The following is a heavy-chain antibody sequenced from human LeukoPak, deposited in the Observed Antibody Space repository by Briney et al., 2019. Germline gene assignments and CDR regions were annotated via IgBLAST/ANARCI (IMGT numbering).Heavy chain of an antibody. CDR1: GGTFSSYA. V-gene: IGHV1-69*01. D-gene: IGHD6-19*01. CDR2: IIPIFGTA. CDR3: ARGGIAVASAFDI. Sequence: SVRVSCKASGGTFSSYAISWVRQAPGQGLEWMGGIIPIFGTANYAQKFQGRVTITADESTSTAYMELSSLRSEDTAVYYCARGGIAVASAFDIWGQGTMVTVSS. J-gene: IGHJ3*02.